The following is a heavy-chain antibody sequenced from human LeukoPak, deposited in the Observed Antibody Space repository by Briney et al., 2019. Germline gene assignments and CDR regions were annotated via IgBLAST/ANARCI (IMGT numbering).Heavy chain of an antibody. J-gene: IGHJ4*02. CDR1: GFTVSSNY. D-gene: IGHD2-15*01. V-gene: IGHV3-53*01. CDR3: ARDLRHYCSGGNCYSDY. CDR2: IYSGGST. Sequence: GGSLRLSCAASGFTVSSNYMSWVRQAPGKGLEWVSVIYSGGSTYYADSVKGRFTISRGNSKNTLYLQMNGLRAEDTAVYYCARDLRHYCSGGNCYSDYWGQGTLVTVSS.